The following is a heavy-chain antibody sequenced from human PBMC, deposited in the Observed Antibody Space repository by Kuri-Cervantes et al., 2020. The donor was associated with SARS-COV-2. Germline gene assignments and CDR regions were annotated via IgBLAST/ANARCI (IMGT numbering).Heavy chain of an antibody. V-gene: IGHV3-66*02. CDR3: ARGVSGEGLVGATGY. CDR1: GFTVSSNY. J-gene: IGHJ4*02. CDR2: IYSGGST. D-gene: IGHD1-26*01. Sequence: GGSLRLSCAASGFTVSSNYMSWVRQAPGKGLEWVSVIYSGGSTYYADSVKGRFTISRDNSKNTLYLQMNSLRAEDTAVYYCARGVSGEGLVGATGYWGQGTLVTVSS.